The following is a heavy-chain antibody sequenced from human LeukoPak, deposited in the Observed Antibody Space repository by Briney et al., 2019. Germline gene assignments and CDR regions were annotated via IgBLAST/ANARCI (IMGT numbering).Heavy chain of an antibody. D-gene: IGHD3-22*01. CDR3: ARDGDYYDSSGYYPFDY. Sequence: ASVKVSCKASGYTFTGYYMHWVRQAPGQGLEWMGWISAYNGNTNYAQKLQGRVTMTTDTSTSTAYMELRSLRSDDTAVYYCARDGDYYDSSGYYPFDYWGQGTLVTVSS. CDR2: ISAYNGNT. J-gene: IGHJ4*02. CDR1: GYTFTGYY. V-gene: IGHV1-18*04.